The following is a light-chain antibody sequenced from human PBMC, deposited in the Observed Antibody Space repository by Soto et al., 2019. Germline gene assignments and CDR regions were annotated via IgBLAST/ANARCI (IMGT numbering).Light chain of an antibody. V-gene: IGLV2-8*01. Sequence: QSVLTPPPSPSGAPGQSVTLSCTGTSRDVGGYNYVSWYQQHPGKAPKLMIYEVSKRPSGVPDRFSGSKSGNTASLTVSGLQAEDEADYYCSSYAGSNNFVVFGGGTKVTVL. CDR3: SSYAGSNNFVV. J-gene: IGLJ2*01. CDR1: SRDVGGYNY. CDR2: EVS.